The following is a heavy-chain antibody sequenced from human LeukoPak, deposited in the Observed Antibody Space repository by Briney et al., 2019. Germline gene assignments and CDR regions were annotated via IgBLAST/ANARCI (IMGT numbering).Heavy chain of an antibody. CDR1: GGSISSGGYY. Sequence: RSSETLSLTCTVSGGSISSGGYYWSWIRQHPGKGLEWIGYIYYSGSTYYNPSLKSRVTISVDTSKNQFSLKLSSVTAADTAVYYCARDGYGDLVYDYWGQGTLVTVSS. V-gene: IGHV4-31*03. J-gene: IGHJ4*02. D-gene: IGHD4-17*01. CDR3: ARDGYGDLVYDY. CDR2: IYYSGST.